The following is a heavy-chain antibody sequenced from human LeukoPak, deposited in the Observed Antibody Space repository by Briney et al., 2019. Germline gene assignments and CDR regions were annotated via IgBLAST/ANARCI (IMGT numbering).Heavy chain of an antibody. CDR1: GGSISSSSYY. J-gene: IGHJ6*03. CDR3: AKSYYDFWSGYGGGYYYYMDV. CDR2: IYYSGST. D-gene: IGHD3-3*01. V-gene: IGHV4-39*01. Sequence: PSETLSLTCTVSGGSISSSSYYCGWIRQPPGKGLEWIGSIYYSGSTYYNPSLKSRVTISVDTSKNQFSLKLSSVTAADTAVYYCAKSYYDFWSGYGGGYYYYMDVWGKGTTVTVSS.